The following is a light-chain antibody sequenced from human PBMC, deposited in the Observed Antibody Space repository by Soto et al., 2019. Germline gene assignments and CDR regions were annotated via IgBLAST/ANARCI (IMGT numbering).Light chain of an antibody. V-gene: IGKV1-39*01. CDR2: APS. J-gene: IGKJ5*01. Sequence: IQMTQSPSSLSASLGDRVTITCRASQSISSYLNWYQQKPGKAPKLLIYAPSSLQSGVPSRFSGSGSGTDFTLTISSLQHEDFATYYCQQSYSTHPVTFGQGTRLEIK. CDR3: QQSYSTHPVT. CDR1: QSISSY.